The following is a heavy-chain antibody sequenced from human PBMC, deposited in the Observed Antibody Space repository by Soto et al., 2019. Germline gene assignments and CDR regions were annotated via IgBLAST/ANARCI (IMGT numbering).Heavy chain of an antibody. CDR1: GYIFSSYG. Sequence: QVQLVQSGVEVKKPGASVKVSCKASGYIFSSYGLSWVRQAPGQGLEWMGWISAYNGNTNYAQKYHGRVTVTTDTAXXIAYMELRSLRSDDTAVYYCARDAHPYYYGLSLDLWGRGTLVTVSS. CDR3: ARDAHPYYYGLSLDL. CDR2: ISAYNGNT. D-gene: IGHD3-10*01. J-gene: IGHJ2*01. V-gene: IGHV1-18*01.